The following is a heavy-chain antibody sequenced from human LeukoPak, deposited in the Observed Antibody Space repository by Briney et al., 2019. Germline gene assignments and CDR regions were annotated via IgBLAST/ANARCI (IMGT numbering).Heavy chain of an antibody. CDR1: GFTFSSYS. CDR3: VRSPRIVGGAFEI. CDR2: ISSSSSYI. V-gene: IGHV3-21*01. J-gene: IGHJ3*02. Sequence: GGPLRLSCAASGFTFSSYSMNWVRQAPGKGLEWVSSISSSSSYIYYADSVKGRFTISRDNAKNSLYLQMNSLRAEDTAVYYCVRSPRIVGGAFEILGQGTMVTVSS. D-gene: IGHD1-26*01.